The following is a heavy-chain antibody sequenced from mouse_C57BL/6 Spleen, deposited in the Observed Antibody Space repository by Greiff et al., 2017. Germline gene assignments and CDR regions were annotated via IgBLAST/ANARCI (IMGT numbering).Heavy chain of an antibody. D-gene: IGHD1-1*01. CDR2: IDPSDSYT. CDR1: GYTFTSYW. V-gene: IGHV1-69*01. Sequence: QVQLQQPGAELVMPGASVKLSCKASGYTFTSYWMHWVKQRPGQGLEWIGEIDPSDSYTNYNQKFKGKSTLTVDKSSSTAYMQLSSLTSEDSAVYFCARGGDYYGSSYGYFDYWGQGTTLTVSS. CDR3: ARGGDYYGSSYGYFDY. J-gene: IGHJ2*01.